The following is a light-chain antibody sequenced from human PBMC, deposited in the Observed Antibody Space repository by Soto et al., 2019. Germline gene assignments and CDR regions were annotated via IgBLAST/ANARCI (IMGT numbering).Light chain of an antibody. J-gene: IGKJ2*01. Sequence: EIVMTQSPATLSVSPGERATLSCRASQSVRSDLSWYQQRPGQAPRLLIYGASTRATGIPARFSGSGSGAEFILTISSLQSEDFAVYYCQQYNKWPFTFGQGTKLEIK. CDR1: QSVRSD. CDR2: GAS. CDR3: QQYNKWPFT. V-gene: IGKV3-15*01.